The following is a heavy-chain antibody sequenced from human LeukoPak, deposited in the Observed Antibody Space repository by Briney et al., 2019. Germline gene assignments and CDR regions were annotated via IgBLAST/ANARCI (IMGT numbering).Heavy chain of an antibody. D-gene: IGHD3-10*01. J-gene: IGHJ5*02. V-gene: IGHV3-30*03. Sequence: GGSLRLSCAASGFTFSSYGMHWVRQAPGKGLEWVAIISYDGSNKYYADSVRGRFTISRDSSKNTLYLQMSSLRAEDTAVYYCARQIPGSGQGFDPWGQGTLVAVSS. CDR2: ISYDGSNK. CDR1: GFTFSSYG. CDR3: ARQIPGSGQGFDP.